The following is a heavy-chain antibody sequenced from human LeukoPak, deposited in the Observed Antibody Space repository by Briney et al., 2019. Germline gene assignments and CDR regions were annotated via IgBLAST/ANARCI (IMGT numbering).Heavy chain of an antibody. CDR1: GFTFSSYG. D-gene: IGHD3-22*01. CDR2: IRYDGSNK. Sequence: PGGSVTLSCAASGFTFSSYGMHWVRQAPGKGLEWVACIRYDGSNKYYADYVTGRFTISRDNSKNTLYLQMNRLRAEATAVYYCAKDSVYYYDSSGYNVYWGQGRLVTVSS. J-gene: IGHJ4*02. CDR3: AKDSVYYYDSSGYNVY. V-gene: IGHV3-30*02.